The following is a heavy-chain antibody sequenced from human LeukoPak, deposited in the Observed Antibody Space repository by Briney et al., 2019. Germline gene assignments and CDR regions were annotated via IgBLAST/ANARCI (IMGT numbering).Heavy chain of an antibody. V-gene: IGHV1-2*04. CDR2: INPNSGGT. CDR3: ARDLFGYCSGGSCYPGAYGMDV. Sequence: ASVKVSCKASGYTFTGYYMHWVRQAPGQGLEWMGWINPNSGGTNYAQKFQGWDTMTRDTSISTAYMELSRLRSDDTAVYYCARDLFGYCSGGSCYPGAYGMDVWGQGTTVTVSS. J-gene: IGHJ6*02. D-gene: IGHD2-15*01. CDR1: GYTFTGYY.